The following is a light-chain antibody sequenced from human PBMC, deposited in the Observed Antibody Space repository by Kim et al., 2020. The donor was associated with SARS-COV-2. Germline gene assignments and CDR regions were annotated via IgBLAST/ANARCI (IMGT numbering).Light chain of an antibody. Sequence: SYELTQPPSVSVSPGQTATILCSGHDLGNRDISWYQQRPGQSPVLVIYQDSRRPSGFPDRFSGSMSGNTAPLTISGPQPLDEADYFCLAWDGTFVVFGGG. J-gene: IGLJ2*01. CDR2: QDS. CDR1: DLGNRD. V-gene: IGLV3-1*01. CDR3: LAWDGTFVV.